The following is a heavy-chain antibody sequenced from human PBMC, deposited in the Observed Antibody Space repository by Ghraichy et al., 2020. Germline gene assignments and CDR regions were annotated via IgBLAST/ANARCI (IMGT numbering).Heavy chain of an antibody. CDR2: INSDGSST. J-gene: IGHJ6*02. D-gene: IGHD5-12*01. Sequence: GGSLRLSCAASGFTFSSYWMHWVRQAPGKGLVWVARINSDGSSTSYADSVKGRFTISRDNAKNTLYLQMNSLRAEDTAVYYCARAVDIVATTDYYGMDVWGQGTTVTVSS. V-gene: IGHV3-74*01. CDR3: ARAVDIVATTDYYGMDV. CDR1: GFTFSSYW.